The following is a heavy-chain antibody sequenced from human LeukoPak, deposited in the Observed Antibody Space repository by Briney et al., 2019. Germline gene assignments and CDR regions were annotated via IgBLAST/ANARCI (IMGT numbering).Heavy chain of an antibody. V-gene: IGHV4-34*01. Sequence: SETLSLTCAVYGGSFSGYYWSWIRQPPGKGLEWNGEVNHSGSTNYNPSLKTQVTISVATSKNQFPLKLSSVSSADSAVYYCARGPKFHWKYSGYWFDRWGQGTLVTVSS. CDR1: GGSFSGYY. D-gene: IGHD1-7*01. J-gene: IGHJ5*02. CDR2: VNHSGST. CDR3: ARGPKFHWKYSGYWFDR.